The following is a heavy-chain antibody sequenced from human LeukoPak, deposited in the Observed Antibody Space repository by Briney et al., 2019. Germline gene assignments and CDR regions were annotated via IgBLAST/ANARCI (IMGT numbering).Heavy chain of an antibody. J-gene: IGHJ2*01. V-gene: IGHV3-23*01. D-gene: IGHD5-24*01. CDR1: AFTFSNYA. CDR2: ISGSGGST. Sequence: GGSLRLSCAASAFTFSNYAMSWVRQAPGKGLEWVSDISGSGGSTYYADSVKGRFTISRDNSKNTLYLQMNSLRAEDTAVYYCAKGDVEMATIIPHWYFDLWGRGTLVTVSS. CDR3: AKGDVEMATIIPHWYFDL.